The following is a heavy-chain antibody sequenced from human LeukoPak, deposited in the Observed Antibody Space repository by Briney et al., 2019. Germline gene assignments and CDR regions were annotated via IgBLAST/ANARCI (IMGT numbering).Heavy chain of an antibody. V-gene: IGHV1-2*02. CDR1: GYTFTGYY. CDR2: INPNNGGT. Sequence: EASVKVSCEASGYTFTGYYIHWVRQAPGQGLEWIGWINPNNGGTNYAQKFQDRVTMTRDTSTSTAYMELSRLTSDDTAVYYCARDQNFHGSGGYYGIDCWGQGTLVTVSS. CDR3: ARDQNFHGSGGYYGIDC. J-gene: IGHJ4*02. D-gene: IGHD3-22*01.